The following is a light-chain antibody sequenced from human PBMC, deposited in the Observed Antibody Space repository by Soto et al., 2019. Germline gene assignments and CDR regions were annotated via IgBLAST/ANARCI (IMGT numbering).Light chain of an antibody. CDR2: GAS. CDR3: HQDGSSPGT. Sequence: EIVLTQSPGTLSLSPGERATLSCRASQSVISNYLAWYQQKPGQAPRLLIYGASTRATGIPDRFSGSGSGTDFTLIISRLEPEDFAVYYCHQDGSSPGTFGQGTKVEIK. CDR1: QSVISNY. V-gene: IGKV3-20*01. J-gene: IGKJ1*01.